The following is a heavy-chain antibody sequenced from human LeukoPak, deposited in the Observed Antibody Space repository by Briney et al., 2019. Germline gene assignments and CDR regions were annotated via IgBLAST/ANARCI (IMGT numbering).Heavy chain of an antibody. CDR2: INPNSGGT. D-gene: IGHD3-22*01. CDR3: ARDPYYDSSADAFDI. J-gene: IGHJ3*02. Sequence: VASVKVSCKASGYTFTGYYMHWVRQAPGQGLEWMGWINPNSGGTNYAQKFQGRVTMTRDTSISTAYMELSRLRSDDTAVYYCARDPYYDSSADAFDIWGQGTMVTVSS. V-gene: IGHV1-2*02. CDR1: GYTFTGYY.